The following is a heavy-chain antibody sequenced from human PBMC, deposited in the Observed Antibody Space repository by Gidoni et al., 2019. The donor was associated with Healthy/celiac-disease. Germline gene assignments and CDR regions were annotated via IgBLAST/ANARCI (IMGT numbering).Heavy chain of an antibody. CDR1: GNTFTYRH. CDR2: IQPFKGNP. V-gene: IGHV1-45*02. D-gene: IGHD6-19*01. CDR3: ARSSGIAVAGYYGMDV. J-gene: IGHJ6*02. Sequence: QMQLVQSGAAVKKTGSSVEVSCQASGNTFTYRHLHWVRPAPGQALEWMGWIQPFKGNPNDVQKFQDRVTITRDRSMSTAYMELSSLRSEDTARYYCARSSGIAVAGYYGMDVWGQGTTVTVSS.